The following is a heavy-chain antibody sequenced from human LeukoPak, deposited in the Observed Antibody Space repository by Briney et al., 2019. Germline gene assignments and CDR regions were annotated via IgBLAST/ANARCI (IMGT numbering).Heavy chain of an antibody. D-gene: IGHD4-17*01. CDR1: GYTFTSYG. CDR3: ARDSGYGDYVGNP. Sequence: ASVKVSCKASGYTFTSYGISWVRQAPGQGLEWMGWISTYSGNTNYAQKLQDRVTMTTDTSTSTAYMELRSLRSDDTAVYYCARDSGYGDYVGNPWGQGTLVTVSS. CDR2: ISTYSGNT. V-gene: IGHV1-18*01. J-gene: IGHJ5*02.